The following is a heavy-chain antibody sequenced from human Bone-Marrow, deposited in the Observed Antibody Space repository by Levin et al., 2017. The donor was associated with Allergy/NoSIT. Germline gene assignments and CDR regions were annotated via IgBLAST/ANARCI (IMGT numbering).Heavy chain of an antibody. D-gene: IGHD1-26*01. CDR3: AKVGAIDS. V-gene: IGHV3-23*01. Sequence: GESLKISCEASGCTFSNYAMCWVRQAPGKGLEWVSAISGGGERSFYADSVKGRFSISRDNSQSTLYLDMASLRAEDTAVYYCAKVGAIDSWGQGTLVIVSS. CDR1: GCTFSNYA. CDR2: ISGGGERS. J-gene: IGHJ4*02.